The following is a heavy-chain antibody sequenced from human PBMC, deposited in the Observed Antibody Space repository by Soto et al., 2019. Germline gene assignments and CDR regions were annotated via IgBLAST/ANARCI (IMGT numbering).Heavy chain of an antibody. CDR3: AREYNRNSIYYGMDV. V-gene: IGHV1-69*01. D-gene: IGHD1-7*01. Sequence: QVQLVQSGAEVKKPGSSVKVSCKASGGIFSSYAISWVRQDPGQGLEWMGGIIPIFGTANYAQKFQGRVTITADESTSTAYMELSSLRSEDTAMYYCAREYNRNSIYYGMDVWGQGTTVTVSS. CDR2: IIPIFGTA. J-gene: IGHJ6*02. CDR1: GGIFSSYA.